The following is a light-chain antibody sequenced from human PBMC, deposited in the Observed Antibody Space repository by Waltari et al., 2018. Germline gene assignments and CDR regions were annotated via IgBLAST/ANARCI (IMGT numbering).Light chain of an antibody. Sequence: DIQLTQSPSFLSASVGDRVTITCRASRGFSSYLAWYQQQPGEAPKLLIPAASTLQSGVPSRFSGSGSGTEFTLTIRSLQPEDFATYYCQQLNSFPYTFGQGTKLDIK. CDR1: RGFSSY. V-gene: IGKV1-9*01. CDR2: AAS. CDR3: QQLNSFPYT. J-gene: IGKJ2*01.